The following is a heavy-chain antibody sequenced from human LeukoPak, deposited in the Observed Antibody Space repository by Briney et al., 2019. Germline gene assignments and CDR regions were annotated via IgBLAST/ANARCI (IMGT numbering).Heavy chain of an antibody. CDR2: IYHSGGT. Sequence: SQTLSLTRTVSGGSISSGDYYWSWIRQPPGKGPEWIGYIYHSGGTHYTPSLKSRVIISVDTSKNQFSLKLNSVTAADTAVYYCARVSCSGGSCYIFDYWGQGTLVTVSS. V-gene: IGHV4-30-4*01. CDR3: ARVSCSGGSCYIFDY. CDR1: GGSISSGDYY. J-gene: IGHJ4*02. D-gene: IGHD2-15*01.